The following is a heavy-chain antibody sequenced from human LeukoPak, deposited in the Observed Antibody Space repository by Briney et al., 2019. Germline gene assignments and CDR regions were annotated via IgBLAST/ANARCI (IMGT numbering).Heavy chain of an antibody. D-gene: IGHD2-15*01. CDR3: ASPRGFEGVVAATRGHDAFDI. J-gene: IGHJ3*02. CDR2: IYYSGST. V-gene: IGHV4-39*07. Sequence: PSETLSLTCTVSGGSISSSSYYWGWIRQPPGKGLEWIGSIYYSGSTYYNPSLKSRVTISVDTSKNQFSLKLSSVTAADTAVYYCASPRGFEGVVAATRGHDAFDIWGQGTMVTVSS. CDR1: GGSISSSSYY.